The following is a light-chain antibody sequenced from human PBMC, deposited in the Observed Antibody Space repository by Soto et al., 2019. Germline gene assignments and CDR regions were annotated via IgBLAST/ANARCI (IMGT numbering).Light chain of an antibody. V-gene: IGKV3-11*01. J-gene: IGKJ4*01. Sequence: EVVLTQSPATLSLSPGERATLSCRASESDGMYLAWYQHKPGQAPRLLIYDASNRATGIPARFSGSGSGTDFTLTISSLEPEDFAVYYCQHRYSWPLTFGGGTRVEIK. CDR1: ESDGMY. CDR2: DAS. CDR3: QHRYSWPLT.